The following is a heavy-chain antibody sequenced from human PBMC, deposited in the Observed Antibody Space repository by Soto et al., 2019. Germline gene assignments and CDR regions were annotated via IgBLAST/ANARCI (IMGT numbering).Heavy chain of an antibody. CDR3: SKDYTYDFSDYKRFDY. CDR1: GFMFSSYG. D-gene: IGHD3-3*01. J-gene: IGHJ4*02. Sequence: HPGGSLRLSCTASGFMFSSYGMNWVRQAPGKGLEWVSTISGSGGTTHYADSVKGRFTISRDNFKNTLYLQMNTLRGEDTAVYYCSKDYTYDFSDYKRFDYWGPGTLVTVSS. CDR2: ISGSGGTT. V-gene: IGHV3-23*01.